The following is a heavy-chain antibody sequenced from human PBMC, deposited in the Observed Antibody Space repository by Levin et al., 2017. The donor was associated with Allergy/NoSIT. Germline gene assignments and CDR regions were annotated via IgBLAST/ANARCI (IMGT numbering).Heavy chain of an antibody. CDR3: TRSTYGSYYFDY. V-gene: IGHV3-73*01. Sequence: GESLKISCAASGFTFSGSAMHWVRQASGKGLEWVGRIRSKANSYATAYAASVKGRFTISRDDSKNTAYLQMNSLKTEDTAVYYCTRSTYGSYYFDYWGQGTLVTVSS. D-gene: IGHD4-17*01. J-gene: IGHJ4*02. CDR2: IRSKANSYAT. CDR1: GFTFSGSA.